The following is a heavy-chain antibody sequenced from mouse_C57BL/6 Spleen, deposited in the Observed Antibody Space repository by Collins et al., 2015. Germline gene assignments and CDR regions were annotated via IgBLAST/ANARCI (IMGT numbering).Heavy chain of an antibody. Sequence: QVQLQQPGAEVVKPGASVKMSCKASGYTFTSYWISWVKQRPGQGLEWIGDIYPGSGRTNYNERFKSRATLTVDTSSSTAYMQLSSLTSEDSAVYYCSRGDYGSDYGFAYWGQGTLVTVSA. CDR1: GYTFTSYW. CDR3: SRGDYGSDYGFAY. J-gene: IGHJ3*01. D-gene: IGHD1-1*01. V-gene: IGHV1-55*01. CDR2: IYPGSGRT.